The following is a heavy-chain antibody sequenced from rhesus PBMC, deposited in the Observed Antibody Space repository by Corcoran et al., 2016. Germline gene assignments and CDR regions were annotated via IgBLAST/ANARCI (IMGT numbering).Heavy chain of an antibody. J-gene: IGHJ4*01. CDR3: ARRVTGTTLYYFDY. V-gene: IGHV4-160*01. D-gene: IGHD1-7*02. CDR2: IYGSGRST. Sequence: QVQLQESGPGLVKPSETVSHTCAVSGDSISGSYWSWLRQLPGKGLEWMGRIYGSGRSTASNPSLKSRVTISTGTSKNQFSLNLIAVTAADTAVYYCARRVTGTTLYYFDYWGQGVLVTVSS. CDR1: GDSISGSY.